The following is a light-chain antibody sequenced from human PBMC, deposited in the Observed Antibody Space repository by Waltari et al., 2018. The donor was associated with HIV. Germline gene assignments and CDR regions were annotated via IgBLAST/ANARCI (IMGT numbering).Light chain of an antibody. Sequence: QSALTQPPPASGSPGQSVTISCTGISSDAGDDNYVTWYQQSPGKAPKLISYEDSKRHSGVPVRFSASKSGNAASLSVCGLQADDEAHYYCSSYAGSSTWVFGGGTKVTVL. CDR3: SSYAGSSTWV. CDR2: EDS. CDR1: SSDAGDDNY. J-gene: IGLJ3*02. V-gene: IGLV2-8*01.